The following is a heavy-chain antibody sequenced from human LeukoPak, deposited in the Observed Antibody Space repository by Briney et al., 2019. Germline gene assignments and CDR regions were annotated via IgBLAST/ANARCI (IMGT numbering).Heavy chain of an antibody. CDR3: ARADLAAATPYFDY. V-gene: IGHV3-9*01. CDR1: GFTFDDYA. J-gene: IGHJ4*02. Sequence: PGRSLRLSCAASGFTFDDYAMHWVRQAPGKGLEWVSGISWNSGSIGYADSVKGRFTISRDNAKNSLYLQMNSLRAEDTAVYYCARADLAAATPYFDYWGQGTLVTVSS. CDR2: ISWNSGSI. D-gene: IGHD6-13*01.